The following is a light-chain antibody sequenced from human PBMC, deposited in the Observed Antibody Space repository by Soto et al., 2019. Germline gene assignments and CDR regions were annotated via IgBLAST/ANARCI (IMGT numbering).Light chain of an antibody. Sequence: IQLTQSPSSLSASVGDRVTITCRASQGISSYLAWYQQKPGKAPKLLIYAASTLQSGVPSRFSGSGSGTDFTLTISILEPEDFSTYYCQQRNSYPFTFEPGIKVDIK. CDR1: QGISSY. V-gene: IGKV1-9*01. CDR2: AAS. J-gene: IGKJ3*01. CDR3: QQRNSYPFT.